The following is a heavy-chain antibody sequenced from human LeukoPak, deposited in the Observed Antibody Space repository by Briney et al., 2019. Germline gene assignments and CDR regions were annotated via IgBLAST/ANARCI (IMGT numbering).Heavy chain of an antibody. CDR1: GFTFSNYG. Sequence: GGSLRLSCADSGFTFSNYGMSWVRQAPGKGLEWVAHIREDGSEKYYLDSVEGRFTISRDNAKNSLYLQINSLRAEDTAVYYCARIVPGLGSRWDYFEYWGQGTLVTVSS. CDR3: ARIVPGLGSRWDYFEY. D-gene: IGHD6-13*01. CDR2: IREDGSEK. V-gene: IGHV3-7*01. J-gene: IGHJ4*02.